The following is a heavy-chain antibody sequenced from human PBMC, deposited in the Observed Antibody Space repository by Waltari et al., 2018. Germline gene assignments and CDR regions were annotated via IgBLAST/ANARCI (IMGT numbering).Heavy chain of an antibody. Sequence: QVQLVQSGAEVKKPGASVKVSCKASGYTFTGYYMHWVRQAPGQGLEWMGWMNPNSGNTGYAQKFQGRVTITRNTSISTAYMELSSLRSEDTAVYYCARGGVVADLNWFDPWGQGTLVTVSS. D-gene: IGHD2-15*01. CDR2: MNPNSGNT. J-gene: IGHJ5*02. CDR1: GYTFTGYY. V-gene: IGHV1-8*03. CDR3: ARGGVVADLNWFDP.